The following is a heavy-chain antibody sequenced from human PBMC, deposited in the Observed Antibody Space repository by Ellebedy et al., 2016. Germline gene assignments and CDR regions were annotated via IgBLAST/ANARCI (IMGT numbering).Heavy chain of an antibody. J-gene: IGHJ3*02. CDR2: INHSGSF. Sequence: SETLSLTCAVYGASFRGYYWSWIRQPPGEGLEWIGEINHSGSFNYNPSLKSRVTISVDTSKNQSSVNLSSVTAADTAVYYCARGLFDHRMAFDIWGQGTMVTVSS. V-gene: IGHV4-34*01. CDR1: GASFRGYY. D-gene: IGHD2-21*01. CDR3: ARGLFDHRMAFDI.